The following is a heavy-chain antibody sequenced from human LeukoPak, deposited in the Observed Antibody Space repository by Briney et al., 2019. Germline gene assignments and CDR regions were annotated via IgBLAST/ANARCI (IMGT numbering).Heavy chain of an antibody. CDR2: FYSGGDR. D-gene: IGHD3-16*01. V-gene: IGHV3-53*01. CDR1: GFTVSSNY. J-gene: IGHJ4*02. CDR3: VRHSYDGYYFAY. Sequence: PGGSLRLSCAASGFTVSSNYMSWVRQAPGKGLEWVSVFYSGGDRYSTGSVKGRFTISRDNSKNTLYLQMNSLRVEDTAVFYCVRHSYDGYYFAYWGQGTLVTVSS.